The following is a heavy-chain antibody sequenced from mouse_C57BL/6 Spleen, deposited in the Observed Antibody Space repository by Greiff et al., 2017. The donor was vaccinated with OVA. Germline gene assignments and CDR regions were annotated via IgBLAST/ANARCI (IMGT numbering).Heavy chain of an antibody. V-gene: IGHV1-52*01. CDR1: GYTFTSYW. CDR2: IDPSDSEP. CDR3: ARRGYDYDGGYYFDY. J-gene: IGHJ2*01. D-gene: IGHD2-4*01. Sequence: QVQLQQPGAELVRPGSSVKLSCKASGYTFTSYWMHWVKQRPIQGLEWIGNIDPSDSEPHYNQKFKDKATLTVDKSSSTAYMQLSSLTSEDSAVYCCARRGYDYDGGYYFDYWGQGTTLTVSS.